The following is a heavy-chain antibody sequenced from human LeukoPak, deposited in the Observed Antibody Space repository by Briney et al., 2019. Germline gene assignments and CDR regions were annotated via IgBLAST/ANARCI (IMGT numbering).Heavy chain of an antibody. D-gene: IGHD3-22*01. Sequence: ASVKVSCKASGGTFSSYAISWVRQAPGQGLEWMGWINPNSGGTNYAQKFQGRVTMTRDTSISTAYMELSRLRSDDTAVYYCARGSGYYLNLDFDYWGQGTLVTVSS. CDR3: ARGSGYYLNLDFDY. CDR2: INPNSGGT. J-gene: IGHJ4*02. V-gene: IGHV1-2*02. CDR1: GGTFSSYA.